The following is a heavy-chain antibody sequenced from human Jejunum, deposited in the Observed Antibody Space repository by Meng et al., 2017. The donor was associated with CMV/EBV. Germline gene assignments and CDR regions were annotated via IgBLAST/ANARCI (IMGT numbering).Heavy chain of an antibody. CDR2: VYHSRNT. D-gene: IGHD2-2*01. J-gene: IGHJ4*02. V-gene: IGHV4-4*02. CDR1: GSTGCSVW. Sequence: GSTGCSVWWRWVRRPPGEGLEWIGEVYHSRNTNYNPTLESRVTISVDKSKNQFSLKLSSVTAADTAVYYCARGNLGYCSSTSCLPDYWGQGTLVTVSS. CDR3: ARGNLGYCSSTSCLPDY.